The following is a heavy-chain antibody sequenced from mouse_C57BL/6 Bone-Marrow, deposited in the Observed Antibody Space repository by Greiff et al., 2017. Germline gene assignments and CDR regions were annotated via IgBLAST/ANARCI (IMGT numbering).Heavy chain of an antibody. CDR1: GFSLTSYG. CDR3: ARLYYDYDGFAY. J-gene: IGHJ3*01. CDR2: IWSGGST. D-gene: IGHD2-4*01. Sequence: QVQLQQSGPGLVQPSPSLSITCTVSGFSLTSYGVHWVRQSPGKGLEWLGVIWSGGSTDYNAAFISRLSISKDNSKSQVFFKMNSLQADDTAIYYCARLYYDYDGFAYWGQGTLVTVSA. V-gene: IGHV2-2*01.